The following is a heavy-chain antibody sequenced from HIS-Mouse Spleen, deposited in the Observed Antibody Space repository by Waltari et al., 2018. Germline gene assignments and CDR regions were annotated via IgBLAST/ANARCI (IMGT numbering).Heavy chain of an antibody. J-gene: IGHJ4*02. CDR1: GFSLSTSGMC. V-gene: IGHV2-70*15. Sequence: QVTLRESGPALVKPTQTLTLTCTFSGFSLSTSGMCVSWIRQPPGKALAWLARLDWADAKYYSTSLKTTLTSSRDTSKNQVVLTMTNMDPLDTATYYCARIAEGYTSGWYAFDYWGQGTLVTVSS. D-gene: IGHD6-19*01. CDR3: ARIAEGYTSGWYAFDY. CDR2: LDWADAK.